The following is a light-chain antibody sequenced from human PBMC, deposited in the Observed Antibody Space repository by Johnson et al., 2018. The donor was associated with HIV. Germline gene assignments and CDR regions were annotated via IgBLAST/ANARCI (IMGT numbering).Light chain of an antibody. CDR2: DND. V-gene: IGLV1-51*02. CDR1: TSNIGDHS. Sequence: HSVLTQPPSVSAAPGRWVTVSCSGTTSNIGDHSVSWFQHLPGTAPKLLIYDNDRRPSGVPDRFSGAKSAASANLDITGLQSGVEGEYYCATWDASLSADVFGPASDVPVL. CDR3: ATWDASLSADV. J-gene: IGLJ1*01.